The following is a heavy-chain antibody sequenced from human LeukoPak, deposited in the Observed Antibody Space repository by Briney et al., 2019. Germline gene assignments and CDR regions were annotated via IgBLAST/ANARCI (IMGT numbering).Heavy chain of an antibody. J-gene: IGHJ4*02. CDR3: ARSYCSGGSCNADY. D-gene: IGHD2-15*01. CDR2: IIPIFGTA. Sequence: SVKVSCKASGYTFTSYGISWVRQAPGQGLEWMGRIIPIFGTANYAQKFQGRVTITTDESTSTAYMELSSLRSEDTAVYYCARSYCSGGSCNADYWGQGTLVTVSS. CDR1: GYTFTSYG. V-gene: IGHV1-69*05.